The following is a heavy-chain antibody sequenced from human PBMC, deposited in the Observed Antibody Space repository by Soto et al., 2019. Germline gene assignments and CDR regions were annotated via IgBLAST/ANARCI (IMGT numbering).Heavy chain of an antibody. CDR3: RVEDGNGSYWDAFDY. CDR2: VTGNGRNT. CDR1: GFTFSNYD. V-gene: IGHV3-23*04. J-gene: IGHJ4*01. Sequence: EVQVVESGGGLVQPGGSLRLSCAASGFTFSNYDITWVRQAPGKGLEWVSAVTGNGRNTYYADSVKGRSTIDRDNFKNKVYVEKNSLRAEETVHSFCRVEDGNGSYWDAFDYWGQGTLVTVSS. D-gene: IGHD1-26*01.